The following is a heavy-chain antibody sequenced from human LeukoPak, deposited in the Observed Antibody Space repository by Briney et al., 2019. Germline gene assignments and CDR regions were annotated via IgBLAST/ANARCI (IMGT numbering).Heavy chain of an antibody. J-gene: IGHJ4*02. CDR3: ARGDSSSWSLDY. CDR1: GFTFSNFW. Sequence: GGSLRLSCTASGFTFSNFWMGWVRQAPGKGLEWVANIKQDETEKFYLGSVKGRFTISRDNAKNTLYLQMNSLGAEDTAVYYCARGDSSSWSLDYWGQGTLVTVSS. D-gene: IGHD6-13*01. V-gene: IGHV3-7*01. CDR2: IKQDETEK.